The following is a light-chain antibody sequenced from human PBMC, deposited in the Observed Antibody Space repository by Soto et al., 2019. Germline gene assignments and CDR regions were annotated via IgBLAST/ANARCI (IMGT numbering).Light chain of an antibody. CDR3: CSYAGSSVYV. CDR2: EVI. V-gene: IGLV2-23*02. J-gene: IGLJ1*01. CDR1: DSHVGTFNL. Sequence: STVTHYPSMSMSPPPAITIPYPGTDSHVGTFNLVYWYQQHPGKAPRLMIYEVIKRPSGVSNRFSGSKSGNTASLTISGLQAEDEADYYCCSYAGSSVYVFGTGTKVTVL.